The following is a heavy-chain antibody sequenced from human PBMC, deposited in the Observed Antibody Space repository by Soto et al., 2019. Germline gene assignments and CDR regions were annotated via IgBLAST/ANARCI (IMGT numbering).Heavy chain of an antibody. Sequence: SVKGSCKASGGTFSSYTISWVRQAPGQGLEWMGRIIPILGIANYAQKFQGRVTITADKSTSTAYMELSSLRSEDTAVYYCARIAVAGTNFDYWGQGTLVTVSS. D-gene: IGHD6-19*01. CDR2: IIPILGIA. CDR3: ARIAVAGTNFDY. J-gene: IGHJ4*02. CDR1: GGTFSSYT. V-gene: IGHV1-69*02.